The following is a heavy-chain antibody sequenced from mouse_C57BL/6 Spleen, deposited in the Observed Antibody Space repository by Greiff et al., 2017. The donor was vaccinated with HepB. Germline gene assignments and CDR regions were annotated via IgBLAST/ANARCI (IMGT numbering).Heavy chain of an antibody. D-gene: IGHD1-1*01. CDR3: ARAILLRSAWFAY. Sequence: EVMLVESGGGLVKPGGSLKLSCAASGFTFSSYAMSWVRQTPEKRLEWVATISDGGSYTYYPDNVKGRFTISRDNAKNNLYLQMSHLKSEDTAMYYCARAILLRSAWFAYWGQGTLVTVSA. CDR1: GFTFSSYA. J-gene: IGHJ3*01. CDR2: ISDGGSYT. V-gene: IGHV5-4*03.